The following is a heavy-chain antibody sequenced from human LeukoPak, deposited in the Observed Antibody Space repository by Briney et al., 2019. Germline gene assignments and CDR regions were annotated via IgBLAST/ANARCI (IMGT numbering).Heavy chain of an antibody. D-gene: IGHD5-18*01. CDR1: AFTFSNYW. CDR2: IKQDGSEK. Sequence: GESLKISCAASAFTFSNYWMSWVRQAPGKGLEWVANIKQDGSEKYYVDSVEGRFTISRDNSKNSLDLQMNSLRAEDTAVYYCARDRGYSYGSFDYWGQGTLVTVSS. CDR3: ARDRGYSYGSFDY. V-gene: IGHV3-7*05. J-gene: IGHJ4*02.